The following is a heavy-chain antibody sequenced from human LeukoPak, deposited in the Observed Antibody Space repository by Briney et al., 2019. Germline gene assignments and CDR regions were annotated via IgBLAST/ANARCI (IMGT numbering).Heavy chain of an antibody. CDR2: ITSSSIYI. J-gene: IGHJ4*02. CDR3: ARDGITMRILEY. Sequence: GGSLRLSCAASGFTFSDYYMSWIRQAPGKGLEWVSSITSSSIYIYYADSMKGRFTISRDNAKNSLYLQMDSLRAEDTAVYYCARDGITMRILEYWGQGTLVTVSS. V-gene: IGHV3-11*06. D-gene: IGHD3-10*01. CDR1: GFTFSDYY.